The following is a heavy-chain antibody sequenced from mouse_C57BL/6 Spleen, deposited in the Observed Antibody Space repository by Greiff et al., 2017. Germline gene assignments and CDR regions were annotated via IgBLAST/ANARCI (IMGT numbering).Heavy chain of an antibody. D-gene: IGHD4-1*01. CDR1: GFNIKDDY. J-gene: IGHJ2*01. CDR3: TTPGTDY. CDR2: IDPENGDT. Sequence: VQLKQSGAELVRPGASVKLSCTASGFNIKDDYMHWVKQRPEQGLEWIGWIDPENGDTEYASKFQGKATITADTSSNTAYLQLSSLTSEDTAVYYCTTPGTDYWGQGTTLTVSS. V-gene: IGHV14-4*01.